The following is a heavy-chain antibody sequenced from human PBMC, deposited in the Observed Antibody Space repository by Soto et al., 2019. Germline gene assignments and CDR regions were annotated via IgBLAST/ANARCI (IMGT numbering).Heavy chain of an antibody. Sequence: QISLKESGPALVKPTQTLTLTCSFSGFSLTTTGVGVGWIRQPPGKALEWLALIYWDDVERYNPSLKNRLTITKDTSKNLVVLTMTNVDPVDTATYYCALGIAARPFDSWGQGTLVTVSS. J-gene: IGHJ4*02. CDR3: ALGIAARPFDS. V-gene: IGHV2-5*02. CDR2: IYWDDVE. CDR1: GFSLTTTGVG. D-gene: IGHD6-6*01.